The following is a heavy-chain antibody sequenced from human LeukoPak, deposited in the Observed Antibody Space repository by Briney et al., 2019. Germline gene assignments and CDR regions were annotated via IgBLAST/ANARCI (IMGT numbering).Heavy chain of an antibody. CDR1: GGSVSSGSYF. V-gene: IGHV4-61*01. J-gene: IGHJ4*02. CDR3: ARGALGEFDY. CDR2: IYYSGTT. Sequence: SETLSLTCTVSGGSVSSGSYFWTWIRQPPGKGLDWFGYIYYSGTTNYDPSLKSRVTISVDTSKNQFSLKLSSVTAADTAVYYCARGALGEFDYWGQGTLVTVSS. D-gene: IGHD3-10*01.